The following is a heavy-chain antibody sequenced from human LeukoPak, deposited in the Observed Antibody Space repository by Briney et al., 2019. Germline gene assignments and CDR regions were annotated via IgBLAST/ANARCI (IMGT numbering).Heavy chain of an antibody. CDR3: AKDRYGSGANYFEY. V-gene: IGHV3-30*18. J-gene: IGHJ4*02. D-gene: IGHD3-10*01. Sequence: GGSLRLSCAASGFSFSSYAMHWVRQAPGKGLEWVAFVLFDGTNEQYTDSVKGRFSISRDNSNNTLYLQMSSLTAEDTAVYYCAKDRYGSGANYFEYWGQGTLVTVSS. CDR2: VLFDGTNE. CDR1: GFSFSSYA.